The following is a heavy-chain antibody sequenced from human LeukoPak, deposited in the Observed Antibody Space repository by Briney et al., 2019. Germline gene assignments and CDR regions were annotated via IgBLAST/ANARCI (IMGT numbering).Heavy chain of an antibody. J-gene: IGHJ3*02. V-gene: IGHV4-34*01. D-gene: IGHD3-3*01. CDR1: GGSFSGYY. CDR3: QAASGASDI. Sequence: SETLSLTCAVYGGSFSGYYWSWIRQPPGKGLEWIGEINHSGSTNYNPSLKSRVTISVDTSKNQFSLKLSSVTAADTAVYYCQAASGASDIWGQGTMVTVSS. CDR2: INHSGST.